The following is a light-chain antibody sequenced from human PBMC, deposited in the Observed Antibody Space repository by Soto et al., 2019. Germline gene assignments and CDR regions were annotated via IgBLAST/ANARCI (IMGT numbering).Light chain of an antibody. CDR2: RNN. J-gene: IGLJ2*01. Sequence: SVLTQPPSASGTPGQRVTISCSGSSSNIGNNYVYWYQHLPGTAPKLLIYRNNQRPSGVPDRFSGSKSGTSASLAISGLRSDDESDYYCAAWDASLNGPVFGGGTKVTVL. V-gene: IGLV1-47*01. CDR3: AAWDASLNGPV. CDR1: SSNIGNNY.